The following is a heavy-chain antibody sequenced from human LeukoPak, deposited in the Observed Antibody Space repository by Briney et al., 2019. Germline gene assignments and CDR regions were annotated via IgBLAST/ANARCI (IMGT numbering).Heavy chain of an antibody. V-gene: IGHV4-59*01. J-gene: IGHJ3*02. CDR2: VYYTESP. Sequence: SEPLSLTCSVSGASITSYFWSWVRQPPGKGLEWIGYVYYTESPNYNPSLKSRLTISVDTSKNQFSLKLTSVTPADTAVYYCALGAAFDIWGQGTMVTVSS. CDR1: GASITSYF. CDR3: ALGAAFDI.